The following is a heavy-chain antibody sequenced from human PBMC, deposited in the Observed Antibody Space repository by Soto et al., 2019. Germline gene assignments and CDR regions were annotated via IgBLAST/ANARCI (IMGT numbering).Heavy chain of an antibody. D-gene: IGHD1-1*01. Sequence: QVQLVQSGAEVKKPGASVRISCRASEYTFTSYAVHWVRQAPGQRFGWMGWIDAGNGKTKYSQRFQGRVTITRDTSARIVYMELNNLRSEDTAVYYCARGRWTQTTADYYLDYWGQGTLVTVSS. J-gene: IGHJ4*02. CDR3: ARGRWTQTTADYYLDY. CDR2: IDAGNGKT. V-gene: IGHV1-3*01. CDR1: EYTFTSYA.